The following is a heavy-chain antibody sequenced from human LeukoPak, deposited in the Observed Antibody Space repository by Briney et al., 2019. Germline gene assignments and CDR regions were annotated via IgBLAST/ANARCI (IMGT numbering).Heavy chain of an antibody. D-gene: IGHD1/OR15-1a*01. Sequence: GGSLRLSCAASGFTFDDNAMHWVRQAPGKGLEWVSGISWSSHSIGYADSVKGRFTISRDNAKNSLSLQMISLRAEDTAVYYCARNKRADIWGQGTMVTVSS. V-gene: IGHV3-9*01. J-gene: IGHJ3*02. CDR1: GFTFDDNA. CDR2: ISWSSHSI. CDR3: ARNKRADI.